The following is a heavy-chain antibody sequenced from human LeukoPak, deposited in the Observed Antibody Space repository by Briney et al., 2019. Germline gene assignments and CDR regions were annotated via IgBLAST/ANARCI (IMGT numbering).Heavy chain of an antibody. Sequence: SQTLSLTCSVSGGSISSGPYFWSWIRQPPGKGLEWIGYIYYSGSTNYNPSLKSRVTISVDTSKNQFSLKLSSVTAADTAVYYCASSPNYYFDYWGQGTLVTVSS. CDR2: IYYSGST. CDR1: GGSISSGPYF. J-gene: IGHJ4*02. V-gene: IGHV4-61*01. CDR3: ASSPNYYFDY.